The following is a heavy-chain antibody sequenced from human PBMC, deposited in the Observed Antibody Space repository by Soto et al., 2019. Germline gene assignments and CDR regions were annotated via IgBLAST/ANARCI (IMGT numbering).Heavy chain of an antibody. V-gene: IGHV3-21*06. CDR2: ISSTTNYI. CDR1: GLTFSSYW. J-gene: IGHJ4*02. Sequence: GGSLRLSCAASGLTFSSYWMNWVRQAPGKGLEWVSSISSTTNYIYYGDSMKGRFTISRDNAKNSLYLEMNSLRAEDTAVYYCARESEDLTSNFDYWGQGTLVTVSS. CDR3: ARESEDLTSNFDY.